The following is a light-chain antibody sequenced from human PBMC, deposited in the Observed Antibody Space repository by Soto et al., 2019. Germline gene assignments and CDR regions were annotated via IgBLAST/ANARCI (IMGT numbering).Light chain of an antibody. CDR3: ISFAGTNNPQ. V-gene: IGLV2-8*01. CDR1: SSDVGGYNY. CDR2: EVN. J-gene: IGLJ2*01. Sequence: QSVLTQPPYASGAPGQSVTISCTGTSSDVGGYNYVSWYQQHTGKAPKVMIYEVNKRPSGVPDRFSGSKSGNVASLTVSGLQIEDEADYYCISFAGTNNPQFGGGTQLTVL.